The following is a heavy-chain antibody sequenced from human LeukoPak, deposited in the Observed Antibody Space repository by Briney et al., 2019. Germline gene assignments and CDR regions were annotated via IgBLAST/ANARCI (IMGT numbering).Heavy chain of an antibody. J-gene: IGHJ6*02. V-gene: IGHV3-74*01. CDR1: GFSFSTQR. Sequence: PGGSLRLSCAASGFSFSTQRMHWVRQAPGKGLMWVSRVHIDGSSTTYADSVKGRFTISRDDAKNTLYLQMNSLRAEDTAVYYCARAPSGWHATDVWGQGTTVTVSS. CDR2: VHIDGSST. CDR3: ARAPSGWHATDV. D-gene: IGHD6-19*01.